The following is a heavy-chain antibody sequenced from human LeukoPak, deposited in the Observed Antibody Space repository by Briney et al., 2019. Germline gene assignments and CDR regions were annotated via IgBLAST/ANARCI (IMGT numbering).Heavy chain of an antibody. J-gene: IGHJ4*02. CDR1: GFTFSSYE. CDR3: ARGRGWEQTEGFDY. CDR2: ISSSSSTI. Sequence: GGSLRLSCAASGFTFSSYEMNWVRQAPGKGLEWVSYISSSSSTIYYADSVKGRFTISRDNAKNSLYLQMNSLRAEDTAVYYCARGRGWEQTEGFDYWGQGTLVTVSS. V-gene: IGHV3-48*01. D-gene: IGHD1-26*01.